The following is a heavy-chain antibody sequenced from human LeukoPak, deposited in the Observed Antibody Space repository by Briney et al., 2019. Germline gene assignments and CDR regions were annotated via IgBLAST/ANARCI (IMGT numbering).Heavy chain of an antibody. V-gene: IGHV4-59*08. CDR1: GGSISSYY. CDR3: ARHGGVVRGEGSDAFDI. J-gene: IGHJ3*02. CDR2: IYYSGST. Sequence: SETLSLTCTVSGGSISSYYWSWIRQPPGKGLEWIGYIYYSGSTNSNPSLKSRVTISVDTSRNHLSLKLSSVTAADTAVYYCARHGGVVRGEGSDAFDIWGQGTMVTVSS. D-gene: IGHD3-10*01.